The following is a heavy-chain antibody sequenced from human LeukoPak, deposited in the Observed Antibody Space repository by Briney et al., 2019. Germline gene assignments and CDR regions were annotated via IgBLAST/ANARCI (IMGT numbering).Heavy chain of an antibody. CDR2: IYPGDSDT. Sequence: GESLKISCKGSGYSFTSYWIGWVRQMPGKGLEWMGIIYPGDSDTRYSPSFQGQVTISADKSISTAYLQWSSLKASDTAMYYCARRRVPNVDTAMPERGAFDIWGQGTMVTVSS. CDR3: ARRRVPNVDTAMPERGAFDI. CDR1: GYSFTSYW. D-gene: IGHD5-18*01. J-gene: IGHJ3*02. V-gene: IGHV5-51*01.